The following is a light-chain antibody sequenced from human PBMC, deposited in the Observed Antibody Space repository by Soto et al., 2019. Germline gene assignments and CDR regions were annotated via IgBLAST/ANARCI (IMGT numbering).Light chain of an antibody. CDR2: WAS. CDR3: QQYYSIPFT. CDR1: QSLLHSSNNQHF. Sequence: DIVMTQSPDSLAVSLGERATINCKSSQSLLHSSNNQHFLAWYQQKPGQPPMLLIYWASTRESGVPDRFSGSGSGTDFTLTISSLQAEDVAVYYCQQYYSIPFTFGQGTKLEI. V-gene: IGKV4-1*01. J-gene: IGKJ2*01.